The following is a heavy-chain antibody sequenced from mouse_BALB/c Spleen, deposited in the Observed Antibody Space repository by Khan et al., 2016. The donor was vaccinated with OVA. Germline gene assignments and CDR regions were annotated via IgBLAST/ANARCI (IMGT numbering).Heavy chain of an antibody. CDR3: ARGNYYGYALDY. Sequence: EVQLQESGPGLVKPSQSLSLTCTVNGYSITSNYAWNWIRQFPGNKLEWMGYISYSGSTNYNPSLKSRLSITRDTSKNQFFLLLHSVTTEDSATYECARGNYYGYALDYWGQGTSVTVSS. CDR2: ISYSGST. CDR1: GYSITSNYA. V-gene: IGHV3-2*02. J-gene: IGHJ4*01. D-gene: IGHD1-1*01.